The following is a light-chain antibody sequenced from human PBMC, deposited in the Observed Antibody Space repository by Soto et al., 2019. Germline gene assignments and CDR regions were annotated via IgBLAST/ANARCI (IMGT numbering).Light chain of an antibody. CDR2: GAS. J-gene: IGKJ2*01. CDR3: QLYGSYMFT. CDR1: QSVTSSF. V-gene: IGKV3-20*01. Sequence: EVVLTQSPGTLSLSPGERATLSCRTSQSVTSSFLSWFQQKPGQPPRLLLYGASRRAAGTPDRFSGSGSGTDFTLIISRLEPEDSAVYHCQLYGSYMFTFGQGTKLEIK.